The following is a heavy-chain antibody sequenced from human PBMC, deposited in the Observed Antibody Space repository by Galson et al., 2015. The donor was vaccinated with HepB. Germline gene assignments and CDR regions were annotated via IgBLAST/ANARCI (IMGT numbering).Heavy chain of an antibody. D-gene: IGHD3-16*01. Sequence: SVKVSCKASGYTFTRYGINWVRQAPGQGLEWMGWINTNDGSPNYARNHQGRVTMTTDRSTSTAYMELRSLTSDDTAVYYCARGGMAAVGGPTFDYWGQGTLVTVSS. CDR3: ARGGMAAVGGPTFDY. J-gene: IGHJ4*02. CDR2: INTNDGSP. V-gene: IGHV1-18*01. CDR1: GYTFTRYG.